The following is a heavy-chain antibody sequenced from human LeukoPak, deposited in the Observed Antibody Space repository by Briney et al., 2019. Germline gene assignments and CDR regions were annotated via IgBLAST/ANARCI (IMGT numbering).Heavy chain of an antibody. V-gene: IGHV3-7*01. Sequence: GGSLRLSCAASAFTFSSYWMSWVRQAPGKGLEWVANIKQDGSEKYYVDSVKGRFTISRDNAKNSLYLQMNSLRAEGTAVYYCAREGGYNPYFDYWGQGTLVTVSS. CDR1: AFTFSSYW. J-gene: IGHJ4*02. D-gene: IGHD5-24*01. CDR3: AREGGYNPYFDY. CDR2: IKQDGSEK.